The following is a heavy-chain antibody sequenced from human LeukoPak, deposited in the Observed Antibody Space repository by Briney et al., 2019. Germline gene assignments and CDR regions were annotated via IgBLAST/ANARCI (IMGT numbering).Heavy chain of an antibody. CDR2: ITGSGGST. D-gene: IGHD4-23*01. CDR1: GFTFSSYA. CDR3: AKGGGNGPFNY. J-gene: IGHJ4*02. Sequence: GGSLRLSCAASGFTFSSYAMSWVRQAPGKGLEWVSAITGSGGSTHYADSVKGRFTISRDNSKNTLYLQMNSLRAEDTAVYYCAKGGGNGPFNYWGQGTLVTVSS. V-gene: IGHV3-23*01.